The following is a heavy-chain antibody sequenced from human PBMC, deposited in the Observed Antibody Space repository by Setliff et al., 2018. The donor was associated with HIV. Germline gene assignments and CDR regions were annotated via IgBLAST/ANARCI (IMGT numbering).Heavy chain of an antibody. CDR1: NYSITNNYY. D-gene: IGHD3-3*01. J-gene: IGHJ4*02. CDR2: NNHYGKT. Sequence: SETLSLTCVVSNYSITNNYYWAWIRQPPGQGLEWSGSNNHYGKTYYSPSLESRIAISVDTSKNQLSLHFQSVTAADTAVYYCATQTILFLEWLLSPLDYWGQGSLVTVSS. CDR3: ATQTILFLEWLLSPLDY. V-gene: IGHV4-38-2*01.